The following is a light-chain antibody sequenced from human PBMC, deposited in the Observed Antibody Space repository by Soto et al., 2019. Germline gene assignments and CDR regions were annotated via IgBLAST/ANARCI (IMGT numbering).Light chain of an antibody. CDR2: GAS. J-gene: IGKJ5*01. Sequence: EIVMTQSPATLSVSPGERATLSCRASHSVNSHVAWYQQKPGQAPRLLLYGASTRATGIPVRFSGSGFGTEFTLTISSLQSEDFAVYYCQQYKNWPLFGQGARLEI. V-gene: IGKV3-15*01. CDR1: HSVNSH. CDR3: QQYKNWPL.